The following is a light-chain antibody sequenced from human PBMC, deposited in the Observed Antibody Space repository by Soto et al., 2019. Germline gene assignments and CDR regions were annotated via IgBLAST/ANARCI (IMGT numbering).Light chain of an antibody. V-gene: IGKV3-20*01. CDR1: QSISRS. CDR3: QQYGSSTPT. J-gene: IGKJ1*01. Sequence: ILLTQSPGPLSLSPGERTTLSCRASQSISRSLAWYQQPPGQGPRLRRYGASSRATGTPERLSGSGAGTDLTLNINRMENEDFELYSGQQYGSSTPTFGPGTKVDIK. CDR2: GAS.